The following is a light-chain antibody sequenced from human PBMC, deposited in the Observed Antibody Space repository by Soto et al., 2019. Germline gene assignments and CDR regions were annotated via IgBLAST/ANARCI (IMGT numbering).Light chain of an antibody. V-gene: IGKV3-15*01. CDR3: QPHNNWPVVT. CDR2: GAS. CDR1: RSISNN. Sequence: EMVMTPSPATLSVSPGERVTLSCRASRSISNNLAWYQQKPGQAPRLLIYGASTRATGIPARFSGSGSGTEFTLTINSRQPEDFAMYYCQPHNNWPVVTFGGGTRVEIK. J-gene: IGKJ4*01.